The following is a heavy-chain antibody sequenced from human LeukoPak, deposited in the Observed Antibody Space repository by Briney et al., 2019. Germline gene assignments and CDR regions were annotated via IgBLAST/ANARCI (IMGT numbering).Heavy chain of an antibody. V-gene: IGHV3-66*01. Sequence: GGSLRLSCAASGFTLSSSAMSWVRQAPGKGLEWVSLTYSGGSTYYADSVKGRFTISRDNSKNTLYLQMNSLRAEDTAVYFCARVHSDSRGYYQHDYWGQGTLVTVSS. CDR1: GFTLSSSA. D-gene: IGHD3-22*01. CDR2: TYSGGST. CDR3: ARVHSDSRGYYQHDY. J-gene: IGHJ4*02.